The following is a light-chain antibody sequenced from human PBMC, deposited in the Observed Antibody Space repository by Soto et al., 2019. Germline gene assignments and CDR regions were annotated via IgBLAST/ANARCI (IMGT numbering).Light chain of an antibody. CDR3: QQRRSWPPTIT. CDR1: QSVSTY. CDR2: DAS. Sequence: EVVLTQSPGTLSLSPGERPTLSCRASQSVSTYLAWYQQRPGQAPXXLXXDASYRATDIPPRFSGSGSGTDFTLTISSLEPEDFAGYYCQQRRSWPPTITFGQGTRLEIK. V-gene: IGKV3-11*01. J-gene: IGKJ5*01.